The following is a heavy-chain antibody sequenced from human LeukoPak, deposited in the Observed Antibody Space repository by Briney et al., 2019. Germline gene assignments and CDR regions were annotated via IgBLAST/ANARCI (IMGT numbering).Heavy chain of an antibody. CDR3: GRSMDV. V-gene: IGHV3-7*04. J-gene: IGHJ6*02. CDR1: GFTFSSYW. Sequence: GGSLRLSCAASGFTFSSYWMSCVRQAPGKGLEWVANIKPDGSEKFYVDSVKGRFTISRDNAKNSLYLQMNSLRAEDTAVYFCGRSMDVWGQGTTVSVTS. CDR2: IKPDGSEK.